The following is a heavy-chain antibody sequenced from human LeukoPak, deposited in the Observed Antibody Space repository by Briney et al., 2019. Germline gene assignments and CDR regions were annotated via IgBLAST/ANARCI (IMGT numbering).Heavy chain of an antibody. J-gene: IGHJ2*01. CDR3: ATEDCTDKGDFYL. Sequence: PGGSLRLSCAASGFTFSNHWMSWVRQAPGNGLEWVANINQGGSETYYADSVKGRFTISRDNAKSALHLELNSLRVEDTALYYCATEDCTDKGDFYLWGRGTLVTVSS. CDR2: INQGGSET. V-gene: IGHV3-7*01. CDR1: GFTFSNHW. D-gene: IGHD2/OR15-2a*01.